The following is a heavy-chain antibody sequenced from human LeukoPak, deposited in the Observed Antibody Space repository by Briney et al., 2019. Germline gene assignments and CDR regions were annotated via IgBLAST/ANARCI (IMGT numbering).Heavy chain of an antibody. J-gene: IGHJ3*01. CDR2: IYYSGST. Sequence: PSETLSLTCTVSGGSISSYYWSWIRQPPGKGLEWIGYIYYSGSTNYNPSLKSRVTISVDTSKNQFSLKLSSVTAADTAVYYCARVPESSNYGPAFDLWGQGTMVTVSS. CDR1: GGSISSYY. CDR3: ARVPESSNYGPAFDL. D-gene: IGHD4-11*01. V-gene: IGHV4-59*01.